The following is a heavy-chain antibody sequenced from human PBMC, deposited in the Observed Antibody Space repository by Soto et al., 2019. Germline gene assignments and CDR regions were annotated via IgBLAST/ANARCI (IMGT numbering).Heavy chain of an antibody. Sequence: SVKVSCKASGGTFSSYAISWVRQAPGQGLEWMGGIIPIFGTANYAQKFQGRVTITADESTSTAYMDLSSLRSEDTAVYYCGRDMGSGYLEYYFDNWGQGTLVTVSS. D-gene: IGHD3-22*01. CDR2: IIPIFGTA. CDR1: GGTFSSYA. J-gene: IGHJ4*02. CDR3: GRDMGSGYLEYYFDN. V-gene: IGHV1-69*13.